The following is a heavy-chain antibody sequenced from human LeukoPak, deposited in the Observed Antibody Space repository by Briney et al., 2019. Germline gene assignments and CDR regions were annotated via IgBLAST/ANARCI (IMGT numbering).Heavy chain of an antibody. J-gene: IGHJ4*02. D-gene: IGHD3-10*01. CDR3: AKVTYGSGTYGAFDY. CDR2: ISGIGDNT. CDR1: GFTLSSHG. Sequence: GGTLRLSCAASGFTLSSHGMSWVRQAPGKGLEWISTISGIGDNTYYADSVKGRFTISRDNSKNTLYLQMNSLRAEDTAVYYCAKVTYGSGTYGAFDYWGQGTLVTVSS. V-gene: IGHV3-23*01.